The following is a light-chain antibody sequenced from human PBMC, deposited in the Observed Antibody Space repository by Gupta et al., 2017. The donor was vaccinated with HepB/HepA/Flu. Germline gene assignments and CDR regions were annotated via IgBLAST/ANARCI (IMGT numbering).Light chain of an antibody. CDR2: SAS. CDR3: QQSYSPLWT. CDR1: HTIITD. V-gene: IGKV1-39*01. J-gene: IGKJ1*01. Sequence: DIQMTQSPSSLSASIGDRVSITCRASHTIITDLNWFQQRPGKAPKLLIYSASNLQSGVPSRFSGSGSGTDFTLTITRLQPEDFATYYCQQSYSPLWTFGQGTKVDIK.